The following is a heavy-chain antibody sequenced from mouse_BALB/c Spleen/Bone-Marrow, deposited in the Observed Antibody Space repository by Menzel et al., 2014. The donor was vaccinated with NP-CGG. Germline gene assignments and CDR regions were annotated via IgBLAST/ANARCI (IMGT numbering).Heavy chain of an antibody. CDR1: GFTLSNYG. V-gene: IGHV5-6-3*01. J-gene: IGHJ2*01. D-gene: IGHD2-1*01. Sequence: DVMLVESGGGLVQPGGSLKLSCAASGFTLSNYGMSRVRQTPDKRLELVATINSDGGSTYYPDSVKGRFTIYRDTAKNTLYLQMSSLKSEETAMYYCVRGNYGNYVDYFDFWGQGTTLTVSS. CDR3: VRGNYGNYVDYFDF. CDR2: INSDGGST.